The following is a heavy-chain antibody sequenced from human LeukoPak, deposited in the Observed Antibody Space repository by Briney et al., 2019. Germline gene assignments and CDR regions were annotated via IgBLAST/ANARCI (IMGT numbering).Heavy chain of an antibody. Sequence: GASVKVSCKASGYIFPFTGYYIHWVRQAPGQGLEWMGWINPNTGGTKFAQEFQGRVTMTRDTSLSTAYMELSSLRSDDTAVYYCARLADCSSSSCRSFDYWGQGTLVTVSS. CDR2: INPNTGGT. V-gene: IGHV1-2*02. J-gene: IGHJ4*02. CDR3: ARLADCSSSSCRSFDY. D-gene: IGHD2-2*01. CDR1: GYIFPFTGYY.